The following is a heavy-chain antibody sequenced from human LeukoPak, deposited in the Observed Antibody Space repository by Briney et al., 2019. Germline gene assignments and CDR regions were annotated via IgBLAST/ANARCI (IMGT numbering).Heavy chain of an antibody. Sequence: PGGSLRLSCAASGFTVSSNYMSSVRQAPGKGLEWVSVIYSGGSTYYGDSVKGRFTISRDNSKNTLYLQMNSLRAEDTAVYYCGRDVQSYYDSSGYETGGWFDPWGQGTLVTVSS. J-gene: IGHJ5*02. V-gene: IGHV3-66*01. CDR2: IYSGGST. CDR1: GFTVSSNY. D-gene: IGHD3-22*01. CDR3: GRDVQSYYDSSGYETGGWFDP.